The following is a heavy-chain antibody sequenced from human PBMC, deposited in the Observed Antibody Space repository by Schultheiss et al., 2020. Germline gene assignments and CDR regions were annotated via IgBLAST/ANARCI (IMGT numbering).Heavy chain of an antibody. V-gene: IGHV4-31*03. D-gene: IGHD2-15*01. J-gene: IGHJ4*02. CDR1: GGSISSGGYY. CDR2: IYYSGST. Sequence: SETLSLTCTVSGGSISSGGYYWSWIRQHPGKGLEWIGYIYYSGSTYYNPSLKSRVTISVDTSKNQFSLKLSSVTAADTAVYYCARSVGGGSLIDYWGQGTLVTVSS. CDR3: ARSVGGGSLIDY.